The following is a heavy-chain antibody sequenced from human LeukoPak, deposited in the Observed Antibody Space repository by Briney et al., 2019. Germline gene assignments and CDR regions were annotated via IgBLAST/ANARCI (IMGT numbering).Heavy chain of an antibody. CDR1: GGSISPYY. CDR2: VSYRGHT. CDR3: ARGQYSAHDY. V-gene: IGHV4-59*01. J-gene: IGHJ4*02. Sequence: SETLSLTCSVSGGSISPYYWSWIRQPPGKGLEWIGYVSYRGHTNYNPSLESRVTISLDTSKNQFSVKLNSVTAADTGVYYCARGQYSAHDYWGQGTLVTVSS. D-gene: IGHD4-11*01.